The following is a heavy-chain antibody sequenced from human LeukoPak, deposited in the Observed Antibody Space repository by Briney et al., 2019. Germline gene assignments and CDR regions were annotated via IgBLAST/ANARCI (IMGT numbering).Heavy chain of an antibody. D-gene: IGHD3-9*01. CDR2: ISWNSGSI. CDR1: GFTFDDYA. J-gene: IGHJ3*02. CDR3: AKDTGSYDILTGSPMAFDI. V-gene: IGHV3-9*01. Sequence: GGSLRLSCAASGFTFDDYAMHWVRQAPGKGLEWVSGISWNSGSIGYADSVKGRFTISRDNAKNSLYLQMNSLRAEDTALYYCAKDTGSYDILTGSPMAFDIWGQGTMVTVSS.